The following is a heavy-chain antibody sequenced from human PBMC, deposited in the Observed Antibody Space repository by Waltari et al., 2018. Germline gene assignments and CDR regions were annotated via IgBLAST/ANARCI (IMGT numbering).Heavy chain of an antibody. V-gene: IGHV3-66*02. D-gene: IGHD5-18*01. J-gene: IGHJ4*02. CDR1: GFTVSTTH. Sequence: DVQLVESGGGLVHPGGSLRLSCAASGFTVSTTHMSWVRQAPGKGREWFSSIYPAGITYNADSGVGRFTISRDVSQNTLHLQMNNLRPEDTAVYYCSRARDEDTAMVFFDHWGQGTLVSVSS. CDR2: IYPAGIT. CDR3: SRARDEDTAMVFFDH.